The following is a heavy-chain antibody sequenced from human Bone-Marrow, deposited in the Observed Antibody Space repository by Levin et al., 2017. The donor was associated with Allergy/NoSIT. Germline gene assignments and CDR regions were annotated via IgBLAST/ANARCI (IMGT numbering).Heavy chain of an antibody. CDR1: GFTFSSYS. J-gene: IGHJ5*02. CDR3: ARGVYDILTGYYPNWFDP. V-gene: IGHV3-21*01. CDR2: ISSSSSYI. Sequence: GESLKISCAASGFTFSSYSMNWVRQAPGKGLEWVSSISSSSSYIYYADSVKGRFTISRDNAKNSLYLQMNSLRAEDTAVYYCARGVYDILTGYYPNWFDPWGQGTLVTVSS. D-gene: IGHD3-9*01.